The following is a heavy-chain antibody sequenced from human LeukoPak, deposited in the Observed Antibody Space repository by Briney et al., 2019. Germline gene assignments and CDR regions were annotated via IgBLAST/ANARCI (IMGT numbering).Heavy chain of an antibody. J-gene: IGHJ4*02. CDR1: GFTFSSYG. Sequence: PGRSLRLSCAASGFTFSSYGMHWVRQAPGKGLEWVAVIRYDGSNKYYADSVKGRFTISRDNSKNTLYLQMNSLRAEDTVVYYCAKEGLRKLDYWGQGTLVTVSS. CDR2: IRYDGSNK. CDR3: AKEGLRKLDY. V-gene: IGHV3-33*06. D-gene: IGHD3-16*01.